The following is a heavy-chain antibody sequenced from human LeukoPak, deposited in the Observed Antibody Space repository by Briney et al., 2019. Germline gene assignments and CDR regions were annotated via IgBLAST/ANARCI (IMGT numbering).Heavy chain of an antibody. Sequence: GGSLRLSCAASGITFSDYAMGWVRLAPGKGLEWVSTISGTTGTIYYAGSVRGRFTISRDNSKNTLYPQMKSLRDEDTAVYYCARVKGYFDSGNYYGFFDYWGQGALVTVSS. CDR2: ISGTTGTI. V-gene: IGHV3-23*01. CDR1: GITFSDYA. J-gene: IGHJ4*02. CDR3: ARVKGYFDSGNYYGFFDY. D-gene: IGHD3-10*01.